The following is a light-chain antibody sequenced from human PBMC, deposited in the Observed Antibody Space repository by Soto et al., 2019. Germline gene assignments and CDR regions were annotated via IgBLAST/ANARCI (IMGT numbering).Light chain of an antibody. J-gene: IGKJ2*01. CDR1: QGIGND. CDR2: AAS. V-gene: IGKV1-17*01. Sequence: DIQITQSPSSLSASVGDRVTISCRASQGIGNDLGWYQQKPGTAPKRLVYAASSLQSGVPSRFSGSGSGTEFTLTISSLQPEDFATYYCLQHNSYPYTFGQGTKLEIK. CDR3: LQHNSYPYT.